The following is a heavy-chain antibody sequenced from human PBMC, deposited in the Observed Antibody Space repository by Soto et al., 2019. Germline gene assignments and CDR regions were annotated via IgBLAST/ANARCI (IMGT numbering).Heavy chain of an antibody. CDR1: GGTFSSYA. D-gene: IGHD3-10*01. J-gene: IGHJ4*02. CDR3: ARSRGWRFGATFDY. Sequence: QVQLVQSGAEVKKPGSSVKVSCKASGGTFSSYAISWVRQAPGQGLEWMGWINPNSGGTNYAQKFQGWVTMTRDTSISTAYMELSRLRSDDTAVYYCARSRGWRFGATFDYWGQGTLVTVSS. CDR2: INPNSGGT. V-gene: IGHV1-2*04.